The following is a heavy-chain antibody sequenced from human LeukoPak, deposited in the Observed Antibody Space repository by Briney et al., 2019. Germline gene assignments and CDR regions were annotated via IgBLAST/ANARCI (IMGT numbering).Heavy chain of an antibody. CDR2: IYYSGST. Sequence: SETLSLTCTVSGGSVSSGSYYWSWIRQPPGKGLEWIGYIYYSGSTNYNPSLKSRVTISVDTSENQFSLKLSSVTAADTAVYSCASKPRDIVVVPAAMMDYYYGMDVWGKGTTVTVSS. D-gene: IGHD2-2*01. CDR1: GGSVSSGSYY. V-gene: IGHV4-61*01. J-gene: IGHJ6*04. CDR3: ASKPRDIVVVPAAMMDYYYGMDV.